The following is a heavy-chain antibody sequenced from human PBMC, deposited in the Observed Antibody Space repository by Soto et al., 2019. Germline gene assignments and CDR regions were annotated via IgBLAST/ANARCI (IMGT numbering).Heavy chain of an antibody. D-gene: IGHD5-12*01. J-gene: IGHJ6*02. V-gene: IGHV1-3*01. CDR1: GYTFSIYA. CDR2: INAGNGNT. CDR3: AREGVAPYYYYGMDV. Sequence: ALLKVACKTSGYTFSIYAVDWGLKTPGQRLEWMGWINAGNGNTKYSQKFQGRVTITRDTSASTAYMELRSLRSDDTAVYYCAREGVAPYYYYGMDVWGQGTPLTVSS.